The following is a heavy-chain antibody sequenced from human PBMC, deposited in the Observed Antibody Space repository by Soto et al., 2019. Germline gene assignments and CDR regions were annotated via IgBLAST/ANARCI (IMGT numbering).Heavy chain of an antibody. CDR3: ARGNHRWVQLWYFDL. CDR1: GGTFSNYP. D-gene: IGHD1-1*01. Sequence: QVQLVQSGAEVKKPGSSVKVSCKASGGTFSNYPISWVRQAPGQGLEWMGGIIPIFGTVNYAQKFQGRVTITADESTSTAYMEQSSLRSEDTAVYYCARGNHRWVQLWYFDLWGRGTLVTVSS. J-gene: IGHJ2*01. V-gene: IGHV1-69*12. CDR2: IIPIFGTV.